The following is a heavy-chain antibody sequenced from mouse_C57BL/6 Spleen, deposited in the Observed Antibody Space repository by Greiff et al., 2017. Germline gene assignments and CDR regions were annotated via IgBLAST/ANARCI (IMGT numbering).Heavy chain of an antibody. CDR2: ISRGGGYT. Sequence: EVQLVESGGDLVKPGGSLKLSCAASGFTFSSYGMSWVRQTPDKRLEWVATISRGGGYTYYPDSVQGRFTISRDNAKNTLYLQMRSLKSEDTARYYCARQPIYYDYAWFAYWGQGTLVTVSA. J-gene: IGHJ3*01. D-gene: IGHD2-4*01. CDR1: GFTFSSYG. CDR3: ARQPIYYDYAWFAY. V-gene: IGHV5-6*01.